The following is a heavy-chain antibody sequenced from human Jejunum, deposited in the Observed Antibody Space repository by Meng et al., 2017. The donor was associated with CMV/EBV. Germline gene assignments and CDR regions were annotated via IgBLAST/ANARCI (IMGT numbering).Heavy chain of an antibody. Sequence: QITLKESGPTLVKPTQTLTLTCRFSGFSPSTSGKGVGWIRQPPGKALEWLALIYRGDDKRYSPSLNSRLTIAKDTSKNEVVLTLTNMGPIDTGTYYCAHFVGGYYPSRPDYWGQGTLVTVSA. CDR2: IYRGDDK. CDR1: GFSPSTSGKG. D-gene: IGHD1-26*01. CDR3: AHFVGGYYPSRPDY. V-gene: IGHV2-5*02. J-gene: IGHJ4*02.